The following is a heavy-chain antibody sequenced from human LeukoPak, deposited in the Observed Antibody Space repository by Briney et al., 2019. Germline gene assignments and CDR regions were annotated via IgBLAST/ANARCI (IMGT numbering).Heavy chain of an antibody. CDR1: EYSFSKFW. CDR2: IYPGDSDT. V-gene: IGHV5-51*01. Sequence: GESLKISCKASEYSFSKFWIGWLRPVPGKGLEWVGSIYPGDSDTRYSPSFQGTVTISADKSTNTAFLQWSNLRTSDTALYFCARTGNDYGDYNYSFDNWGQGTLVTVSS. J-gene: IGHJ4*02. D-gene: IGHD4-17*01. CDR3: ARTGNDYGDYNYSFDN.